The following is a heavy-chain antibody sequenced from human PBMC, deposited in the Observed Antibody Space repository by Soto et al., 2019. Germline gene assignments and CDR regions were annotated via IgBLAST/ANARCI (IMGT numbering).Heavy chain of an antibody. J-gene: IGHJ4*02. CDR2: ISYDGSNQ. Sequence: GGSLRLSCAASGFTFSSYAMRWVRQAPGKGLEWVAVISYDGSNQYYADSVKGRFTISRDNSKNTLFLQMNSLRADDTAVYYCAKDQASGQGSFDSWGQGTLVTVSS. CDR1: GFTFSSYA. CDR3: AKDQASGQGSFDS. V-gene: IGHV3-30*18.